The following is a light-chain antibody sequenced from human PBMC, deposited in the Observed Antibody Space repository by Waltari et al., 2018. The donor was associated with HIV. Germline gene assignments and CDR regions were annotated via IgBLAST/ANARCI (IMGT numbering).Light chain of an antibody. CDR3: CSYAGSYVV. V-gene: IGLV2-23*02. J-gene: IGLJ2*01. Sequence: QSALTQPASVSGSPGQSITISCTGTSSAVGGYNSVSWYQQYPGKAPKLMIYDVNKRPSGVSYRFSGSKSGNTASLTISGLQAEDESDYYCCSYAGSYVVFGGGTKLTVL. CDR1: SSAVGGYNS. CDR2: DVN.